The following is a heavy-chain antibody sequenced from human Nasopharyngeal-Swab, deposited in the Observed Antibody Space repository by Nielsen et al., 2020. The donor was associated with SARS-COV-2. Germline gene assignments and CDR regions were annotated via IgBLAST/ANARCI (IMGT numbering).Heavy chain of an antibody. V-gene: IGHV3-30*18. J-gene: IGHJ6*02. Sequence: WIRQPPGKGLEWVAVISYDGINKYNADSVKGRFTISRDNSKDTLYLQMNSLRAEDTAVYYCAKEGPGMFGVVGLDVWGQGTAVTVS. D-gene: IGHD3-3*01. CDR3: AKEGPGMFGVVGLDV. CDR2: ISYDGINK.